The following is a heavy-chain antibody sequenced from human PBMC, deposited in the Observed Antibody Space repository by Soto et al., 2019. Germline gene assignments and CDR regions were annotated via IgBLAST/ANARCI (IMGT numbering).Heavy chain of an antibody. D-gene: IGHD5-18*01. J-gene: IGHJ4*02. Sequence: VKVSCKASGGTFSSYAISWVRQAPGQGLEWMGGIIPIFGTANYAQKFQGRVTITADESTSTAYMELSSLRSEDTAVYYCAGNSYGYSGYFDYWGQGTLVTVSS. CDR2: IIPIFGTA. CDR3: AGNSYGYSGYFDY. V-gene: IGHV1-69*13. CDR1: GGTFSSYA.